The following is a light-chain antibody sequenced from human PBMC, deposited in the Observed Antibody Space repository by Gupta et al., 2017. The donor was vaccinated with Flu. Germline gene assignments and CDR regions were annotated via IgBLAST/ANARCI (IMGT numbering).Light chain of an antibody. J-gene: IGLJ1*01. V-gene: IGLV2-23*02. CDR3: CSYAGRSLFFV. CDR1: RSDVGAYDL. CDR2: EVG. Sequence: QSALTQPASVSGSPGQSITISCTGRRSDVGAYDLVSWYQVRPGRAPKLIIFEVGKWPSGVPDRFSGSKSGNTASLTISGLLPEDEADYYCCSYAGRSLFFVFGTGTTVTVL.